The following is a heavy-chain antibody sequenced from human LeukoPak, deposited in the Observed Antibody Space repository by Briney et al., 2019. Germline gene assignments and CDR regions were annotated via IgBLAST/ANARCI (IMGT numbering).Heavy chain of an antibody. Sequence: PSETLSLTCTVSGYSISSGYYWGWIRQPPGKGLEWIGSIYHSGSTYYNPSLKSRVTISVDTSKNQFSLKLSSVTAADTAVYYCARAGPYDSSGYYYKYYYYMDVWGKGTTVTISS. D-gene: IGHD3-22*01. J-gene: IGHJ6*03. CDR3: ARAGPYDSSGYYYKYYYYMDV. CDR2: IYHSGST. V-gene: IGHV4-38-2*02. CDR1: GYSISSGYY.